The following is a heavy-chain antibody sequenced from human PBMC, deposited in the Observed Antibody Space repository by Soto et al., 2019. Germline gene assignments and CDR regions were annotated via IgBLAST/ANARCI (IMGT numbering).Heavy chain of an antibody. Sequence: ASVKVSCKASGYTFTSYGMSWERQAPGQGLEWMGWISAYNGNTNYAQKLQGRVTMTTDTSTSTAYMELRSLRSDDTAVYYCASSGYCSGGSCYSGTFYYYYGMDVWGQGTTVTVSS. CDR3: ASSGYCSGGSCYSGTFYYYYGMDV. J-gene: IGHJ6*02. V-gene: IGHV1-18*01. CDR2: ISAYNGNT. CDR1: GYTFTSYG. D-gene: IGHD2-15*01.